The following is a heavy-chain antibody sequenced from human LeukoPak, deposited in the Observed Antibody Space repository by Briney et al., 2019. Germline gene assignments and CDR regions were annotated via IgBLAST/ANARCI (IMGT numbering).Heavy chain of an antibody. CDR3: ARDGLNTGNWYFDY. D-gene: IGHD1-26*01. CDR1: GGSISGYY. CDR2: IYYSGNT. J-gene: IGHJ4*02. Sequence: SETLSLTCTVSGGSISGYYWSWIRQPPGRGPEWIGYIYYSGNTNYNPSLKSRVTMSLDSSNNQFSLRLTSVTAADTAVYYCARDGLNTGNWYFDYWGQGTLATVSS. V-gene: IGHV4-59*01.